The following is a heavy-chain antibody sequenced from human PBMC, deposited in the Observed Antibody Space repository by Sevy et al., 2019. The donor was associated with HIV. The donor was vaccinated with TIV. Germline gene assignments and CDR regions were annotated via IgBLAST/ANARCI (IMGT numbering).Heavy chain of an antibody. CDR2: IRYDGSHK. J-gene: IGHJ4*02. CDR3: ANDAPSRFDY. CDR1: GFTFRNYD. Sequence: GGSLRLSCAASGFTFRNYDMHWVRQAPGKGLEWISFIRYDGSHKSYAESVKGRFTISRDNSKNTLDLHMNSLRPEDTAVYFCANDAPSRFDYWGQGALVTVSS. V-gene: IGHV3-30*02.